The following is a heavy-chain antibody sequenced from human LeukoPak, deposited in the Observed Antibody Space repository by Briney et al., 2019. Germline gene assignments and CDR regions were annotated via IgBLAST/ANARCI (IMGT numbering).Heavy chain of an antibody. J-gene: IGHJ4*02. D-gene: IGHD6-13*01. V-gene: IGHV4-31*03. CDR2: IYYSGST. CDR1: GGSISSGGYY. Sequence: PSQTLSLTCTVSGGSISSGGYYWSWIRQHPGKGLEWIGYIYYSGSTYYNPSLKSRVTMSVDTSNNQFSLKLSSVTAADTALYYCARGIAAAAKQGGFDYWGQGTLVTVSS. CDR3: ARGIAAAAKQGGFDY.